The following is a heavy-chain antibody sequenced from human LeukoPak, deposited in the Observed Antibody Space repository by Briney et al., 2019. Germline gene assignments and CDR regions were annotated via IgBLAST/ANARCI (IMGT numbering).Heavy chain of an antibody. D-gene: IGHD2-15*01. J-gene: IGHJ4*02. CDR1: GYTFTGYY. Sequence: GASVKVSCKAPGYTFTGYYMHWVRQAPGQGLEWMGWINPNSGGTKYAQKFQCRVTRTRDTSISTAYMELSRLRSADTAVYSCARDTPAAHFPYCGQATLVTASS. V-gene: IGHV1-2*02. CDR2: INPNSGGT. CDR3: ARDTPAAHFPY.